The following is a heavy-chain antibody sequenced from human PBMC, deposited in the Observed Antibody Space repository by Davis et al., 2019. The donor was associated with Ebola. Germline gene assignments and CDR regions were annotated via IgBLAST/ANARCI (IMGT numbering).Heavy chain of an antibody. Sequence: ASVKVSCKASGYTFTGYYMHWVRQAPGQGLEWMGWINPNSGGTNYAQKFQGWVTMTRDTSISTAYMELSRLRSDDTAVYYCARDRGYSYGFSMDVWGQGTTATVSS. CDR3: ARDRGYSYGFSMDV. V-gene: IGHV1-2*04. CDR2: INPNSGGT. J-gene: IGHJ6*02. D-gene: IGHD5-18*01. CDR1: GYTFTGYY.